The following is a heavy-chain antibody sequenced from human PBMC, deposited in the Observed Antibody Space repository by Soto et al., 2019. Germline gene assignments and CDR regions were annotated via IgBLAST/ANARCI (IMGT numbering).Heavy chain of an antibody. CDR1: GFVFRNYA. J-gene: IGHJ4*02. Sequence: VGSLRLSCVASGFVFRNYAMHWVRQAPGRGLEWVASISYDESNINYGDSVRGRFTISRDNSKNTLFLQTNTLRDDDTAIYYCAKADTGDCGRDCTSGYFDYWGQGVLVTVSS. D-gene: IGHD2-21*02. V-gene: IGHV3-30*18. CDR3: AKADTGDCGRDCTSGYFDY. CDR2: ISYDESNI.